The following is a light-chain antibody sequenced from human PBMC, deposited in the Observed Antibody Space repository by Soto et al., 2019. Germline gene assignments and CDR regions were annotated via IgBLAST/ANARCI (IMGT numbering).Light chain of an antibody. V-gene: IGLV2-14*03. Sequence: QSVLTQPASVSGSPGQSITISCSGTSSDVGGYNFVSWYQVHPGKAPRLILYDVSSRPSGVSYRFSGSKSANTASLNISRLQAGDEADYYCSSYTTTTSLMVFGGGTQLTVL. CDR3: SSYTTTTSLMV. CDR1: SSDVGGYNF. CDR2: DVS. J-gene: IGLJ2*01.